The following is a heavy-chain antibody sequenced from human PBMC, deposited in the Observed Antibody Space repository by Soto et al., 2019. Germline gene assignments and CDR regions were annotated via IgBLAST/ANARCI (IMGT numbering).Heavy chain of an antibody. CDR1: GGTFSSYA. D-gene: IGHD3-22*01. V-gene: IGHV1-69*12. J-gene: IGHJ4*02. Sequence: QVQLVQSGAEVKKPGSSVKVSCKASGGTFSSYAISWVRQAPGQGLEWMGGIIPIFGTANYAQKFQGRVTITADESTSTAYMELSSLRSEYTAVYYCARDKSLSDSSGYYSSNPRVFDYWGQGTLVTVSS. CDR3: ARDKSLSDSSGYYSSNPRVFDY. CDR2: IIPIFGTA.